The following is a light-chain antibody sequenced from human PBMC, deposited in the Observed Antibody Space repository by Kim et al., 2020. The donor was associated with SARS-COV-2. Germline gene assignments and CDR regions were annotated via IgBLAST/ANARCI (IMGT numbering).Light chain of an antibody. J-gene: IGLJ3*02. CDR1: KLGDKY. Sequence: VSPGQTASISCSGDKLGDKYVCWYQQKPGQSPVLVIYKDTKRPSGIPGRFSGSNSGNTATLTISGTQAMDEADYYCQAWDSSTKGVFGGGTKLTVL. V-gene: IGLV3-1*01. CDR3: QAWDSSTKGV. CDR2: KDT.